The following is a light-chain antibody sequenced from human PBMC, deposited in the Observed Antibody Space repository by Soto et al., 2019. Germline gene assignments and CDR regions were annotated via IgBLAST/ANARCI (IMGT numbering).Light chain of an antibody. Sequence: EIVLTQSPATLSLSPGARATLSCRADQSVSSYLAWYQQKPGQAPRLLIYDTSNRATGIPARFSGSGSGTDFTLTISSLEPEDFAVYDCQQRSNRPLTFGGGTKVEIK. CDR2: DTS. J-gene: IGKJ4*01. CDR3: QQRSNRPLT. CDR1: QSVSSY. V-gene: IGKV3-11*01.